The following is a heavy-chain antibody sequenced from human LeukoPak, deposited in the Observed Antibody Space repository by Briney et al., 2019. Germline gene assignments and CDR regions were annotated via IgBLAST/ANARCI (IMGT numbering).Heavy chain of an antibody. V-gene: IGHV3-74*01. Sequence: SGGSLRLSCVGSAFTFSTYWMHWVRQAPGKGLVWVSRISTDGSRRSYADSVKGRFTISRDNAKNTLFLQMDSLRAEDTAVYYCVRGTSRENGYCGHDPYWGQGTLVIVSP. J-gene: IGHJ4*02. CDR3: VRGTSRENGYCGHDPY. CDR1: AFTFSTYW. D-gene: IGHD2-21*01. CDR2: ISTDGSRR.